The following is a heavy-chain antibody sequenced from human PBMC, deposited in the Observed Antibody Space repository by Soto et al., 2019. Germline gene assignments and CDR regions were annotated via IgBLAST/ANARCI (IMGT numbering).Heavy chain of an antibody. CDR2: IYWNDDK. Sequence: QITLKESGPTLVKPTQTLTLTCTFSGFSLYTSGMGVGWIRQPPGKALEYLALIYWNDDKFYSPSLKSRLTITQDAPKNQVVLTLTNMDPVDTATYYWGHPRFPAALGNPYLDFWGQGTLVTVSS. J-gene: IGHJ4*02. D-gene: IGHD6-13*01. CDR3: GHPRFPAALGNPYLDF. CDR1: GFSLYTSGMG. V-gene: IGHV2-5*01.